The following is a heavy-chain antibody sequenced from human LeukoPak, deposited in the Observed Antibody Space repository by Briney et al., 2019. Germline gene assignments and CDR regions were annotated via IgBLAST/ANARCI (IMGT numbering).Heavy chain of an antibody. D-gene: IGHD3-22*01. CDR1: GFTFSSCA. J-gene: IGHJ4*02. CDR3: ARDRQLVVNTIGYFDY. CDR2: ISYDGSNK. Sequence: GGSLRLSCAASGFTFSSCAMHWVRQAPGKGLEWEAVISYDGSNKYYADSVKGRFTISRDNSKNTLYLQMNSLRAEDTAVYYCARDRQLVVNTIGYFDYWGQGTLVTVSS. V-gene: IGHV3-30*01.